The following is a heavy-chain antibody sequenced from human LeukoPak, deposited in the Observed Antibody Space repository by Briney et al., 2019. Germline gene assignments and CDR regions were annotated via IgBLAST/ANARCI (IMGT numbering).Heavy chain of an antibody. V-gene: IGHV4-59*01. CDR3: ARHRVASGGRPASDP. CDR2: TGNT. J-gene: IGHJ5*02. D-gene: IGHD2-15*01. CDR1: GASISNYY. Sequence: SETLSLTCTVSGASISNYYWSWIRQPPGKGLEWIGYTGNTNYNPSLKSRLTISVDTSKNQFSLRLSSVTAADTAVYYCARHRVASGGRPASDPWGQGTLVTVSS.